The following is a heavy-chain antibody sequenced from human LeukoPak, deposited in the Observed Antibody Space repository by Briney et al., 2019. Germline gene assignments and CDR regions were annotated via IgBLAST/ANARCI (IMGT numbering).Heavy chain of an antibody. CDR3: ARVADILTGHDY. Sequence: SETLSLTCAVYGGSFSGYYWSWIRQPPGKGLEWIGEINHSGSTNYNPSLKSRVTISVDTSKNQFSLKLSSVTAADTAVYYCARVADILTGHDYWGQETLVTVSS. J-gene: IGHJ4*02. D-gene: IGHD3-9*01. V-gene: IGHV4-34*01. CDR2: INHSGST. CDR1: GGSFSGYY.